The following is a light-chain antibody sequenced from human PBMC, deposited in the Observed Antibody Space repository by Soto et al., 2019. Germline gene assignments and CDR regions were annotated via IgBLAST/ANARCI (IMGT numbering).Light chain of an antibody. CDR3: SSYTKSSIDYV. V-gene: IGLV2-18*02. J-gene: IGLJ1*01. CDR2: EVS. Sequence: QSVLTQPPSVSGSPGQSVTISCTGTSSDVGNYNRVSWYQQPPGTAPKVIIYEVSNRPSGVPDRFSGSKSGNTASLTISGLQAEDEADYYCSSYTKSSIDYVFGTGTKLTVL. CDR1: SSDVGNYNR.